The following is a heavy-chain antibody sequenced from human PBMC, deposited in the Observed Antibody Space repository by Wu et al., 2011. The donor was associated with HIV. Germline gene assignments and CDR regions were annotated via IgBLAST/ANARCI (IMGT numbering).Heavy chain of an antibody. J-gene: IGHJ4*02. CDR3: VRGDRHRTLDS. V-gene: IGHV1-46*02. D-gene: IGHD1-14*01. Sequence: QVQLEQSGSEVKRPGSSVKVSCKASGGTFNSHVINWVRQAPGQGLEWMGIINPSGGSTSYAQKFQGRVTMTRDTSTSTVYMELSSLTSEDTALYYCVRGDRHRTLDSWGRGTLVSVSS. CDR2: INPSGGST. CDR1: GGTFNSHV.